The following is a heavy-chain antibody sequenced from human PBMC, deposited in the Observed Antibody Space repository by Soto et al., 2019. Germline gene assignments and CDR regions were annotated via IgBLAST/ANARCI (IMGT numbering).Heavy chain of an antibody. CDR1: GGTFSSYA. J-gene: IGHJ6*02. CDR3: ARESPCFNGFGEFPYYGMDV. V-gene: IGHV1-69*13. D-gene: IGHD3-10*01. CDR2: IIPIFGTA. Sequence: SVKVSCKSSGGTFSSYAISCVRQAPGQGLEWMGGIIPIFGTANYAQKFQGRVTITADESTSTAYMELSSLRSEDTAVYYCARESPCFNGFGEFPYYGMDVWGQGTTVTVSS.